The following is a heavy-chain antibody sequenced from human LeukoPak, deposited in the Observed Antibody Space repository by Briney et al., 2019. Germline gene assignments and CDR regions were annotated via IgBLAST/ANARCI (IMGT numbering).Heavy chain of an antibody. Sequence: SETLSLTCTVSGDSISSSSYYWGWIRQPPGKGLEWIGSIYYSGSTYYNPSLKSRVTISVDTSKNQFSLKLSSVTAADTAVYYCARHNAASYRQLVKSFDPWGQGTLSPSPQ. CDR3: ARHNAASYRQLVKSFDP. CDR1: GDSISSSSYY. D-gene: IGHD6-13*01. J-gene: IGHJ5*02. V-gene: IGHV4-39*01. CDR2: IYYSGST.